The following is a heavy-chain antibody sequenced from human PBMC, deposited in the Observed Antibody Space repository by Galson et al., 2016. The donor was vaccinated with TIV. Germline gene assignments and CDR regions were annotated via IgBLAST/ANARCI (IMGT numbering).Heavy chain of an antibody. D-gene: IGHD2/OR15-2a*01. CDR1: GNSLNELV. CDR3: ASVAWFPGLSLDN. CDR2: FDPEVSKT. J-gene: IGHJ4*02. V-gene: IGHV1-24*01. Sequence: SVKVSCKVSGNSLNELVIHWVRQAPGKVLEWMGGFDPEVSKTVYAQKLQGRVTLTEDTSTDTAFLELSSLSSEDTAVYYCASVAWFPGLSLDNWGQGTLVIVSS.